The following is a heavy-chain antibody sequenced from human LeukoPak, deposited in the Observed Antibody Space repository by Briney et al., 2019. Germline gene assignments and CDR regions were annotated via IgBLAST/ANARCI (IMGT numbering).Heavy chain of an antibody. CDR2: INHSGST. CDR3: ARRRRAGYYGSGSYGG. CDR1: GGSISSSSYY. D-gene: IGHD3-10*01. V-gene: IGHV4-39*07. Sequence: SETLSLTCTVSGGSISSSSYYWGWIRQPPGKGLEWIGEINHSGSTNYNPSLKSRVTISVDTSKNQFSLKLSSVTAADTAVYYCARRRRAGYYGSGSYGGWGQGTLVTVSS. J-gene: IGHJ4*02.